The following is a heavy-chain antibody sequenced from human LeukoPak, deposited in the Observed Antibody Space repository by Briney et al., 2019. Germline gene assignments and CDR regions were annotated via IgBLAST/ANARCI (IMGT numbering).Heavy chain of an antibody. CDR2: IYHSGST. CDR1: GGSISSSNW. D-gene: IGHD3-22*01. V-gene: IGHV4-4*02. Sequence: PSETPSLTCAVSGGSISSSNWWSWVRQPPGKGLEWIGEIYHSGSTNYNPSLKSRVTISVDKSKNQFSLKLSSVTAADTAVYYCEGGGYYDSSGYSYWGQGTLVTVSS. J-gene: IGHJ4*02. CDR3: EGGGYYDSSGYSY.